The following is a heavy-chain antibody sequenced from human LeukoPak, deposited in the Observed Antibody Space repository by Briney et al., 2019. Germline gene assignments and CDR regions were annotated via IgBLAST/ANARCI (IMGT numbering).Heavy chain of an antibody. CDR1: GGSISGYY. CDR3: ASSSIAARVRSGFDP. Sequence: PSETLSLTCAVYGGSISGYYWSWIRKPPATGLEWIGEINHGGSTNYNPSLKSRVTIPVDTSKNQFTLKLSSVTAADTAVYYCASSSIAARVRSGFDPWGQGTLVTVSS. D-gene: IGHD6-6*01. CDR2: INHGGST. V-gene: IGHV4-34*01. J-gene: IGHJ5*02.